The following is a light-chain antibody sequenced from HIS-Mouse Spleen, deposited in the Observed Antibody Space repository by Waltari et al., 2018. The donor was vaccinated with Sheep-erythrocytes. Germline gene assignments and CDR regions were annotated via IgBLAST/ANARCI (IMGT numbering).Light chain of an antibody. CDR1: SRDVRSYTL. CDR3: CSYAGSSTPWV. Sequence: QSALTQPASVSGSPGQSITISCTGPSRDVRSYTLVPWYQQQPGKAPKLMIYEGSKRPSGVSNRFSGSKSGNTASLTISGLQAEDEADYYCCSYAGSSTPWVFGGGTKLTVL. J-gene: IGLJ3*02. V-gene: IGLV2-23*01. CDR2: EGS.